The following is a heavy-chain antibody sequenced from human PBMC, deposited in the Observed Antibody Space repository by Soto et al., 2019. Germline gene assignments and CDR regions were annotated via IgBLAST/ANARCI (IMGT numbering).Heavy chain of an antibody. J-gene: IGHJ5*02. CDR2: IYYSGST. Sequence: SETLSLTCTVSGGSISSGGYYWSWIRQHPGRGLEWIGYIYYSGSTYYNPSLKSRVTISVDTSKNQFSLKLSSVTAADTAVYYCARAKKGIAAAENWFDPWGQGTLVTVSS. CDR1: GGSISSGGYY. D-gene: IGHD6-13*01. V-gene: IGHV4-31*03. CDR3: ARAKKGIAAAENWFDP.